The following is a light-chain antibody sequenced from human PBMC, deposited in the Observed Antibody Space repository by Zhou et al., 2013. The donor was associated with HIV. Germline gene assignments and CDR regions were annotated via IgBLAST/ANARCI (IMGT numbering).Light chain of an antibody. J-gene: IGKJ4*01. CDR2: DAS. CDR3: QQYDNLPT. V-gene: IGKV1-33*01. CDR1: QDISDY. Sequence: DIQMTQSPSSLSASVGDRVTITCQASQDISDYLNWYQQKPGKAPRLLINDASNLETGVPSRFSGGGSGTDFTFTISSLQPEDIATYYCQQYDNLPTFGGGTKVEIK.